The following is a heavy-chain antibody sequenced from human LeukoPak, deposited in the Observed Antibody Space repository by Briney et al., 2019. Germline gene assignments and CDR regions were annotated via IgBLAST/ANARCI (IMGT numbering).Heavy chain of an antibody. CDR1: GFTFSTYE. J-gene: IGHJ4*02. CDR3: TGNYYGSGSYADFDY. D-gene: IGHD3-10*01. CDR2: ISSGGSTI. Sequence: PGGSLRLSCAASGFTFSTYEMNWVRQAPGKGLEWVSYISSGGSTIYYADSVKGRFTISRDNAKNSLYLQMNSLKTEDTAVYYCTGNYYGSGSYADFDYWGQGTLVTVSS. V-gene: IGHV3-48*03.